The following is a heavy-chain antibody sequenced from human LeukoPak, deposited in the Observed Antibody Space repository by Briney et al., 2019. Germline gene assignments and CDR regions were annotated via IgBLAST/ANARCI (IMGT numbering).Heavy chain of an antibody. CDR2: IYNSGST. J-gene: IGHJ4*02. CDR3: ARGRAVRYFDWLPPSPFDY. CDR1: GVSLSSSRYY. V-gene: IGHV4-39*01. Sequence: PSETLSLTCTVSGVSLSSSRYYWGWIRQSPGKGLEWIGTIYNSGSTYSNPSLQSRITIAIDTSRDQFSLKLSSVTAADTAVYYCARGRAVRYFDWLPPSPFDYWGQGTLVTVSS. D-gene: IGHD3-9*01.